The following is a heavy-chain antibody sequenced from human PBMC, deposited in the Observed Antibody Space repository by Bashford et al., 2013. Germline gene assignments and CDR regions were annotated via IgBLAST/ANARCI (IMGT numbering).Heavy chain of an antibody. CDR1: GGSISSGGYY. D-gene: IGHD3-22*01. J-gene: IGHJ3*02. Sequence: SETLSLTCTVSGGSISSGGYYWSWIRQHPGKGLEWIGYIYYSGSTYYNPSLKSRVTISVDTSKNQFSLKLSSVTAADTAVYYCAREGLVVVKGDAFDIWGQGTMVTVSS. V-gene: IGHV4-31*03. CDR2: IYYSGST. CDR3: AREGLVVVKGDAFDI.